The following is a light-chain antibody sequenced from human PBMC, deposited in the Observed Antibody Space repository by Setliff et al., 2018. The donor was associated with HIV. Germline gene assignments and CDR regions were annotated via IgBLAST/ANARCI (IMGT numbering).Light chain of an antibody. V-gene: IGLV3-21*04. Sequence: SYELTQPPSESVAPGQTATITCGGGNIGTKSVHWYQQRPGQAPVLVIYSDDDRPSGIPERFSGSNSGNTATLTISRVEVGDEADYYCQVWDSSSDHFVFGTGTKVTVL. CDR3: QVWDSSSDHFV. CDR2: SDD. CDR1: NIGTKS. J-gene: IGLJ1*01.